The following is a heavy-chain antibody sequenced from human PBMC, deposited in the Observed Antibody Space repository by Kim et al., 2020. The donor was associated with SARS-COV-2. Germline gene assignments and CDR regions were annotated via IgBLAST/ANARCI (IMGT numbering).Heavy chain of an antibody. CDR2: MNPNSGNT. Sequence: ASVKVSCKASGYTFTSYDINWVRQATGQGLEWMGWMNPNSGNTGYAQKFQGRVTMTRNTSISTAYMELSSLRSEDTAVYYCARGLWYCSGGSCYKFDPWGQGTLVIVSS. CDR1: GYTFTSYD. J-gene: IGHJ5*02. V-gene: IGHV1-8*01. CDR3: ARGLWYCSGGSCYKFDP. D-gene: IGHD2-15*01.